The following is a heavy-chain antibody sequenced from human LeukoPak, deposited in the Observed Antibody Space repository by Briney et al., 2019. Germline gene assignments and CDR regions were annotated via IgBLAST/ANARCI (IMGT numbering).Heavy chain of an antibody. D-gene: IGHD3-10*01. J-gene: IGHJ4*02. Sequence: PGGSLRLSCAASGFTFSSYSMNWVRQAPGKGLEWVSYISNSSTSISYADSVKGRFTVSRDNAKNSLYLQMNSLRDEDTAVYYCERFAGEDYWGQGTLVTVSS. CDR1: GFTFSSYS. CDR3: ERFAGEDY. V-gene: IGHV3-48*02. CDR2: ISNSSTSI.